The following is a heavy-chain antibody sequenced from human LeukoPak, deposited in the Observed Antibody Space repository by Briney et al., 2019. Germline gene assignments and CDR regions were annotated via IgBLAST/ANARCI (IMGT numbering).Heavy chain of an antibody. CDR2: ISTSSSTI. CDR3: ARITVAFDI. D-gene: IGHD1-20*01. J-gene: IGHJ3*02. V-gene: IGHV3-48*04. Sequence: GGSLRLSCAASGFSFSIYSMNWVRQAPGKGLEWVSYISTSSSTIFYADSVKGRFTISRDNAKNSLYLQMNSLRAEDTAVYYCARITVAFDIWGQGTMVTVSS. CDR1: GFSFSIYS.